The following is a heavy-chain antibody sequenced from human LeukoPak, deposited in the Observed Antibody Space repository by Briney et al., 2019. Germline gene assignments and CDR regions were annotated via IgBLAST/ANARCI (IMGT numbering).Heavy chain of an antibody. D-gene: IGHD6-6*01. Sequence: ESGPTLVKPTQTLTLTCTFSGFSLSTSGVGVGWIRQPPGKALEWLALIYWNDDKRYSPSLKSRLTITKDTSENQVVLTMTNMDPVDTATYYCAHRLTGSSSVKVNWFDPWGQGTLVTVSS. V-gene: IGHV2-5*01. J-gene: IGHJ5*02. CDR1: GFSLSTSGVG. CDR2: IYWNDDK. CDR3: AHRLTGSSSVKVNWFDP.